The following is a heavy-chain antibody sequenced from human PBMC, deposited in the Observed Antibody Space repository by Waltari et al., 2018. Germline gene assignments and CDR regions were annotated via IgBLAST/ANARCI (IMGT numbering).Heavy chain of an antibody. D-gene: IGHD1-1*01. CDR2: IYSGGST. CDR1: GFTVSNNH. V-gene: IGHV3-53*01. Sequence: EVQLVESGGGLIQPGGSLRLSFAAHGFTVSNNHMSWVRQAPGKGLEWVSLIYSGGSTYYADSVKGRFTISRDNSRNTLYLQMNSLRAEDTAVYYCASFTTKTHWGQGTLVTVSS. CDR3: ASFTTKTH. J-gene: IGHJ4*02.